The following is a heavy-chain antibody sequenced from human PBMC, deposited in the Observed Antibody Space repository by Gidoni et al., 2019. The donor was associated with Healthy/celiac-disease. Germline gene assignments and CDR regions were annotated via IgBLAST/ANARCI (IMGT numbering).Heavy chain of an antibody. D-gene: IGHD4-17*01. J-gene: IGHJ6*02. CDR1: GFTFISYG. Sequence: QVQLVESGGGVVQPGRSLRLSCAASGFTFISYGMHWVRQAPGKGLEWVAVIWYDGSNKYYADSVKGRFTISRDNSKNTLYLQMNSLRAEDTAVYYCARSNLFYGDFPYYYYGMDVWGQGTTVTVSS. CDR2: IWYDGSNK. CDR3: ARSNLFYGDFPYYYYGMDV. V-gene: IGHV3-33*01.